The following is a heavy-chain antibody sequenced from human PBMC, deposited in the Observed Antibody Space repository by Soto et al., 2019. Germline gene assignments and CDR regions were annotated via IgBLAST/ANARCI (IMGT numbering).Heavy chain of an antibody. Sequence: SETLSLTCTVSGGSISSGGWYWSWIRQHPGKGLEWIGYIYYSGSTYYNPSLQSRVTISVDTSKNQFSLKLTSVTAADTAVYYCASYVWGSYRSIDYWGQGTLVTVSS. CDR3: ASYVWGSYRSIDY. D-gene: IGHD3-16*02. V-gene: IGHV4-31*03. CDR2: IYYSGST. CDR1: GGSISSGGWY. J-gene: IGHJ4*02.